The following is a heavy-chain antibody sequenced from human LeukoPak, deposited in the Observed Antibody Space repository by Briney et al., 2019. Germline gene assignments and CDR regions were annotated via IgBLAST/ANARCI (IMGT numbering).Heavy chain of an antibody. Sequence: ASVKVSCKASGYTFTSYDINWVRQATGQGLEWMGWMNPNSGNTGYAQKFQGRVTMTRNTSISTAYMELSSLRSEDTAVYYCARGGYDFWSGYYGRAGNWFDPWGQGTLVTVSS. D-gene: IGHD3-3*01. CDR1: GYTFTSYD. CDR3: ARGGYDFWSGYYGRAGNWFDP. CDR2: MNPNSGNT. J-gene: IGHJ5*02. V-gene: IGHV1-8*01.